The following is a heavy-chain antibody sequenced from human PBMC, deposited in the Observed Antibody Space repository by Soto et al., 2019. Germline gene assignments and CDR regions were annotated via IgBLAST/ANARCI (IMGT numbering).Heavy chain of an antibody. D-gene: IGHD2-15*01. CDR2: IYYSGST. J-gene: IGHJ6*02. Sequence: TLCLTCTVSGSAISSGDYYWSWIRQPPGKGLEWIGYIYYSGSTYYNPSLKSRVTISVDTSKNQFSLKLSSVTAADTAVYYCAWGTYCSGGSCPSRYYYGMDVWGQGTTVTVS. V-gene: IGHV4-30-4*01. CDR3: AWGTYCSGGSCPSRYYYGMDV. CDR1: GSAISSGDYY.